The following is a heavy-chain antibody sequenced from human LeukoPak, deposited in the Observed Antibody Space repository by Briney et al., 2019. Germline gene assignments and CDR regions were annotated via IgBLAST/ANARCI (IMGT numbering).Heavy chain of an antibody. D-gene: IGHD3-3*01. CDR3: AREKGITNYLAV. CDR1: GNTFTSYG. V-gene: IGHV1-18*01. J-gene: IGHJ4*02. Sequence: APVKVSWKASGNTFTSYGISWVRRAPGQGLEWMGWISAYNGNTNYAQKLQGRFTMTTDTSTSTAYMELRSLRSDDTAVYYCAREKGITNYLAVWGQGTLVTVSS. CDR2: ISAYNGNT.